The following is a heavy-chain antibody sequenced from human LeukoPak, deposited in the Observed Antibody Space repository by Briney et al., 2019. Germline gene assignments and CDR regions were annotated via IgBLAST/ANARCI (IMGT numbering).Heavy chain of an antibody. CDR3: AIAAARPGYYFDY. CDR2: ISWNSGSI. V-gene: IGHV3-9*01. Sequence: GGSLRLSCAASGFTFDDYAMHWVRQAPGKGLEWVSGISWNSGSIGYADSVKGRFTISRDNAKNSLYLQMNSLRAEDTALYYCAIAAARPGYYFDYWGQGTLVTVSS. J-gene: IGHJ4*02. D-gene: IGHD6-13*01. CDR1: GFTFDDYA.